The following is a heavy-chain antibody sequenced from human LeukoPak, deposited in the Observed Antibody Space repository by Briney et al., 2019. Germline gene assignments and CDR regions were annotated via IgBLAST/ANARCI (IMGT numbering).Heavy chain of an antibody. Sequence: ASVKVSCKASGYTFTNYHIAWVRQAPGQGVEWMGWVSTNDGNTVYAQRLQGRVTMTTDTSTSVAYMELRSLTSDDTAVYYCTRAPPGMTMMTDYWGQGTLVTVSS. D-gene: IGHD3-22*01. CDR1: GYTFTNYH. J-gene: IGHJ4*02. CDR2: VSTNDGNT. V-gene: IGHV1-18*01. CDR3: TRAPPGMTMMTDY.